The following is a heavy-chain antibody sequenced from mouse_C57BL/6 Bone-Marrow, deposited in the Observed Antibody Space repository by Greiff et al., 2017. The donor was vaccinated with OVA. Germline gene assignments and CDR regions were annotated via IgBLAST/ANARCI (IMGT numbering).Heavy chain of an antibody. CDR1: GYTFTSYW. J-gene: IGHJ2*01. V-gene: IGHV1-64*01. Sequence: VQLQQSGAELVKPGASVKLSCKASGYTFTSYWMHWVKQRPGQGLEWIGMIHPNSGSTNYNEKFKSKATLTVDKSSSTAYMQLSSLTSEDSAVYYCAVITTVVAPYFDYWGQGTTLTVSS. D-gene: IGHD1-1*01. CDR2: IHPNSGST. CDR3: AVITTVVAPYFDY.